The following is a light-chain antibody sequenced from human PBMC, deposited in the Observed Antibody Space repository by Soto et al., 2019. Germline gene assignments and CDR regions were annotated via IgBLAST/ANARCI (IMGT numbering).Light chain of an antibody. CDR2: GNS. CDR1: SSNIGAGYD. Sequence: QSVLTQPPSVSGAPGQRVTISCTGSSSNIGAGYDVHWYQQLPGTAPKLLIYGNSNRPSGVPDRFSGSKSGTSASLAITGLQAEDEADYYCQSYDSSLSAPFGGGNKLTVL. V-gene: IGLV1-40*01. CDR3: QSYDSSLSAP. J-gene: IGLJ2*01.